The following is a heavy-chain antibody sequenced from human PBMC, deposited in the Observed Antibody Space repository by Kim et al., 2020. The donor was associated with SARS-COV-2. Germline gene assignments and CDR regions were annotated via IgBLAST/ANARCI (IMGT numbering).Heavy chain of an antibody. CDR1: GFTFDDYA. V-gene: IGHV3-43D*03. D-gene: IGHD3-16*01. CDR3: ATLGPVDY. CDR2: ISWDGGST. Sequence: GRSLRLSCAASGFTFDDYAMHWVRQAPGKGLEWVSLISWDGGSTYYADSVKGRLTISRDNSKNSLYLQMNSLRAEDTALYYCATLGPVDYGGQGTLVTVS. J-gene: IGHJ4*02.